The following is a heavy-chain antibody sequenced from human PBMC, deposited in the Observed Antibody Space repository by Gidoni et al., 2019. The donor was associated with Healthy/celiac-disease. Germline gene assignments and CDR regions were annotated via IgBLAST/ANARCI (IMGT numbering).Heavy chain of an antibody. CDR3: WTTMIVVVNLADY. Sequence: EVQLVESGGGLVKPGGSLRLSCAASGFTFSNAWMNWVRQAPGKGLEWVGRIKSKTDGGTTDYAAPVKGRFTISRDDSKNTLYLQMNSLKTEDTAVYYCWTTMIVVVNLADYWGQGTLVTVSS. D-gene: IGHD3-22*01. CDR2: IKSKTDGGTT. J-gene: IGHJ4*02. V-gene: IGHV3-15*07. CDR1: GFTFSNAW.